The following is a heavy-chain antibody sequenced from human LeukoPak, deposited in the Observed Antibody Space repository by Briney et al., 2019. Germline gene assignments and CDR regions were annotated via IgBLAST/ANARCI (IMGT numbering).Heavy chain of an antibody. D-gene: IGHD6-13*01. CDR2: INPNSGGT. CDR1: GYTFTGYY. Sequence: PGASVKVSCKASGYTFTGYYMHWVRQAPGQGLEWMGWINPNSGGTNYAQKFQGRVTMTRDTSISTAYMELSRLRSDDTAVYYCAGGNRLYPSSWSSLPFDIWGQGTMVTVSS. J-gene: IGHJ3*02. CDR3: AGGNRLYPSSWSSLPFDI. V-gene: IGHV1-2*02.